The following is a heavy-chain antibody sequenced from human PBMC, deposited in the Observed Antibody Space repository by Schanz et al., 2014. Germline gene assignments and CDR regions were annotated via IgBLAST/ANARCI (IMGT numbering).Heavy chain of an antibody. V-gene: IGHV3-48*01. CDR2: ISGSSRTI. CDR3: ARGGSGSHYRLDY. CDR1: GFSFGTYA. Sequence: EVHLLESGGGLVQPGGSLRLSCAASGFSFGTYAMSWVRQAPGKGLEWVSYISGSSRTIYYADSMKGRFTVSRDNAENALYLQMNSLRAEDTGLYFCARGGSGSHYRLDYWGQGTLVTVSS. J-gene: IGHJ4*02. D-gene: IGHD1-26*01.